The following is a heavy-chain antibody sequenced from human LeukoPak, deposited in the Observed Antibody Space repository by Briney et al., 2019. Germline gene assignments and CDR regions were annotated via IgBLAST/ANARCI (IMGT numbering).Heavy chain of an antibody. Sequence: SETLSLTCTVSGAFTSTYYWSWIRQPPTAGLEWIGYVFYSGSSNYNPNFTSRVTMSVDTSKSQFSLKLTSVSAADTAVYYCARIDPLGFFDQWGQGTLVTVSS. CDR3: ARIDPLGFFDQ. D-gene: IGHD6-25*01. V-gene: IGHV4-59*13. CDR1: GAFTSTYY. CDR2: VFYSGSS. J-gene: IGHJ4*02.